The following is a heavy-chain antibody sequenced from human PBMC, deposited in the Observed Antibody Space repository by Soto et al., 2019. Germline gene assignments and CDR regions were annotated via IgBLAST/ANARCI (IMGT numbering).Heavy chain of an antibody. CDR3: MRVRISATARDGFDI. CDR1: GVSISSYY. J-gene: IGHJ3*02. V-gene: IGHV4-59*08. CDR2: IYYSGRP. Sequence: PSETLSLTCTVSGVSISSYYWSWIRQPPGKGLEWIGYIYYSGRPNYNPSLKSRVTISVDTSKNQFSLKLSSVTAADTAVYYCMRVRISATARDGFDIWSQGKMVTVSS. D-gene: IGHD3-10*01.